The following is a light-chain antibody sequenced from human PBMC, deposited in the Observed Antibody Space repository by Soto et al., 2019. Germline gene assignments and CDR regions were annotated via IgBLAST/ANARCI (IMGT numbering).Light chain of an antibody. J-gene: IGLJ2*01. Sequence: QAVVTQEPSLTVSPGGTVTLTCGSSTGAVTSGHYPYWFQQKSGQAPRTLIFDTTNKHAWTPARFSGSLLGGKAALTLSGAQPEDEAEYYCSLSYGGARPVFGGGTKLTVL. CDR1: TGAVTSGHY. CDR2: DTT. CDR3: SLSYGGARPV. V-gene: IGLV7-46*01.